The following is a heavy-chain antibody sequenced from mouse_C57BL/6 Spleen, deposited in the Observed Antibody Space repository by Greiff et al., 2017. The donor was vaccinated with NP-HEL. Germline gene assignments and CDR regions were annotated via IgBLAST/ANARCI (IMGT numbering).Heavy chain of an antibody. CDR2: FHPYNDDT. D-gene: IGHD1-1*01. CDR1: GYTFTTYP. J-gene: IGHJ2*01. CDR3: ARGGYYGSGVDY. V-gene: IGHV1-47*01. Sequence: VQLQQSGAELVKPGASVTMSCKASGYTFTTYPIEWMKQTHGKSLEWIGNFHPYNDDTKSTEKFKGTATLTVEKSSSTVYLELSRLTSDDSAVYYCARGGYYGSGVDYWGQGTTLTVSS.